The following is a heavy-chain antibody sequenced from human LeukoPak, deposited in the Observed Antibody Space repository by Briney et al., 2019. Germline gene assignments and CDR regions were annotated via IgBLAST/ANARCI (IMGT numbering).Heavy chain of an antibody. V-gene: IGHV1-8*03. Sequence: AASVKVSCKASGYTFISYDINWVRQVTGQGLEWMGWMNPNSGNTGYAQKFQGRVTITRNTSISTAYMELSSLRSEDTAVYYCARGSRGGGSSPLDYWGQGTLVTVSS. J-gene: IGHJ4*02. CDR3: ARGSRGGGSSPLDY. CDR2: MNPNSGNT. CDR1: GYTFISYD. D-gene: IGHD6-13*01.